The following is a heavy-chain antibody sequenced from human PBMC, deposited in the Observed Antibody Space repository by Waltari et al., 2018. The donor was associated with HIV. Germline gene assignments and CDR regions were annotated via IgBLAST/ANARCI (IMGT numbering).Heavy chain of an antibody. J-gene: IGHJ6*02. CDR1: GGSFRGYY. D-gene: IGHD3-10*01. CDR2: INHSGST. CDR3: ARAPGSGSYYYYYYGMDV. Sequence: QVQLQQWGAGLLKPSETLSLTCAVDGGSFRGYYWSWIRQPPGRGLEWIGEINHSGSTNYNPSLKSRVTISVDTSKNQFSLKLSSVTAADTAVYYCARAPGSGSYYYYYYGMDVWGQGTTVTVSS. V-gene: IGHV4-34*01.